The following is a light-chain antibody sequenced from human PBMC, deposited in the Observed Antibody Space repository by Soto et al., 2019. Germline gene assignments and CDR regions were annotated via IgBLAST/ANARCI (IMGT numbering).Light chain of an antibody. CDR1: QNIRSR. J-gene: IGKJ1*01. CDR2: DAY. V-gene: IGKV1-5*01. Sequence: DFQMTQSPSTLSASVGDRVTITCRASQNIRSRLAWFQQXXGKXPKLMIYDAYSLKSGVPSRLRGSGSGTEFALNISSMQHDDFANYYCQQYNSYSETLGQGTKGDIK. CDR3: QQYNSYSET.